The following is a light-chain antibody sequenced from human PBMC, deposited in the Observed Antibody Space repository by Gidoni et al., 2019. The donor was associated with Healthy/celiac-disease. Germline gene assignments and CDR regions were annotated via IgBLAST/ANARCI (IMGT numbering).Light chain of an antibody. CDR3: QQRASWPPT. J-gene: IGKJ1*01. V-gene: IGKV3-11*01. Sequence: PGERATLTCRASQSVSNYLAWYQQKGGQAPRLLIYDTSLRATGIPTRFSGSGSGNDFTLTISSLEPEDFGIYYCQQRASWPPTFGQGTRVDIK. CDR1: QSVSNY. CDR2: DTS.